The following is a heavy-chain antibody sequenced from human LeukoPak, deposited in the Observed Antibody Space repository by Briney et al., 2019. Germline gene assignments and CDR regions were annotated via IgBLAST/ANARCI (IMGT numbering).Heavy chain of an antibody. CDR3: VRSRLNSYYGSSGDDAFDI. Sequence: SETLSLTCTVSGGSISSYYWSWIRQPPGKGLEGIGNIYYSGSTNYNPSLKSRVTISVDTSKNRFSLKLSSVTAADTAVYYCVRSRLNSYYGSSGDDAFDIWGQGTMVTVSS. V-gene: IGHV4-59*01. J-gene: IGHJ3*02. D-gene: IGHD3-22*01. CDR2: IYYSGST. CDR1: GGSISSYY.